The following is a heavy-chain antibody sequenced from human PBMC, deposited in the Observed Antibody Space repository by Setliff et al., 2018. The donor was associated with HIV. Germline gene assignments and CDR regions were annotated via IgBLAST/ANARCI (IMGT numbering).Heavy chain of an antibody. J-gene: IGHJ4*02. D-gene: IGHD6-13*01. Sequence: KASETLSLTCTVSGGSISSHYWSWTRQPPGKGLEWIGYIYYSGSTNYNPSLKSRVTISVDTSKNQFSLKLSSVTAADTAVYYCARGDQSSSWYIYWGQGTLVTVSS. CDR3: ARGDQSSSWYIY. V-gene: IGHV4-59*11. CDR2: IYYSGST. CDR1: GGSISSHY.